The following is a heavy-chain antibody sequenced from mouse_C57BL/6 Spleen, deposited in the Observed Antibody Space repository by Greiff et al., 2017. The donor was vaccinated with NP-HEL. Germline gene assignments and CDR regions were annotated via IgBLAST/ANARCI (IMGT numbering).Heavy chain of an antibody. D-gene: IGHD2-4*01. Sequence: VQLQQSGAELVRPGASVTLSCKASGYTFTDYEMHWVKQTPVHGLEWIGAIDPETGGTAYNQKFQGKAILTADKSSSTAYMALRSLTSEDSAVYYCTHYDYGGEAMDYWGQGTSVTVSS. CDR1: GYTFTDYE. CDR2: IDPETGGT. CDR3: THYDYGGEAMDY. V-gene: IGHV1-15*01. J-gene: IGHJ4*01.